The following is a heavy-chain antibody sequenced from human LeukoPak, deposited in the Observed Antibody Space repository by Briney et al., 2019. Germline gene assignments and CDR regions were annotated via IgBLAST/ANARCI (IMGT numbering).Heavy chain of an antibody. CDR3: ARADYYGSGSYGGCVDY. D-gene: IGHD3-10*01. V-gene: IGHV4-38-2*01. CDR1: GGSFSGYY. CDR2: IYHSGST. Sequence: SETLSLTCAVYGGSFSGYYWGWIRQPPGKGLEWIGSIYHSGSTYYNPSLKGRVTISVDTSKNQFSLKLSSVTAADTAVYYCARADYYGSGSYGGCVDYWGQGTLVTVSS. J-gene: IGHJ4*02.